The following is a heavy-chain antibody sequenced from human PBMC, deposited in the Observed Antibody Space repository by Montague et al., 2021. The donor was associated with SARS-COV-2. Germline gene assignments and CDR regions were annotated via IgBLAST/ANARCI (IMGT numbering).Heavy chain of an antibody. CDR1: GGSINNFY. V-gene: IGHV4-59*08. CDR3: ARHVRDLLPFDH. CDR2: LYYSGST. Sequence: SETLSLTCIVSGGSINNFYWSWIRQPPGKGLEWIGYLYYSGSTKYSPSLRSRATISLDTSKKQFSLKVHSVTAADTAVYYCARHVRDLLPFDHWGQGTLVTVSS. J-gene: IGHJ4*02. D-gene: IGHD1-26*01.